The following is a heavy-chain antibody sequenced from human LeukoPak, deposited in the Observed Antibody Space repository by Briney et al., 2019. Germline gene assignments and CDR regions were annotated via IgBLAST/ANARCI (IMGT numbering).Heavy chain of an antibody. CDR1: GYTFTGYY. D-gene: IGHD3-22*01. Sequence: ASVKVSCKASGYTFTGYYMHWVRQAPGQGLEWMGWINPNSGGTNYAQKFQGRVTMTRDTSISTAYMELSRLRSDDTAVYYCARGNYDSSGYHSDAFDIWGQGTMVTVSS. CDR2: INPNSGGT. CDR3: ARGNYDSSGYHSDAFDI. V-gene: IGHV1-2*02. J-gene: IGHJ3*02.